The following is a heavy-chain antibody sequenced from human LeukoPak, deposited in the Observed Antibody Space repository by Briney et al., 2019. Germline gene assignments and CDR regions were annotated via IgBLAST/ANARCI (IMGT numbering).Heavy chain of an antibody. CDR3: ARVLLWFGELFGAFDI. CDR2: IKQDGSEK. Sequence: GGSLRLSCAASGFTFSSYWMSWVRQAPGKGLEWVANIKQDGSEKYYVDSVKGRFTISRDNAENSLYLQMNSLRAEDTAVYYCARVLLWFGELFGAFDIWGQGTMVTVSS. V-gene: IGHV3-7*01. D-gene: IGHD3-10*01. J-gene: IGHJ3*02. CDR1: GFTFSSYW.